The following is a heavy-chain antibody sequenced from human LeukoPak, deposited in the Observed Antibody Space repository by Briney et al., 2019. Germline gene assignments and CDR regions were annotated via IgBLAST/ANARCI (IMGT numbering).Heavy chain of an antibody. D-gene: IGHD3-3*01. CDR2: IYTSGST. CDR3: ARDSASGSFWDY. Sequence: SETLSLTCTVYGGSFSGYYWSWIRQPARKGLEWIGRIYTSGSTNYNPSLKSRVTISVDTSKNQFSLKLSSVTAADTAVYYCARDSASGSFWDYWGQGTLVTVSS. CDR1: GGSFSGYY. V-gene: IGHV4-4*07. J-gene: IGHJ4*02.